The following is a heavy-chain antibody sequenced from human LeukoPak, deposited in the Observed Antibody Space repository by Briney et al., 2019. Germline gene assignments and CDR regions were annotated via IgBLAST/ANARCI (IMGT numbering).Heavy chain of an antibody. D-gene: IGHD3-10*01. J-gene: IGHJ4*02. Sequence: GGSLRLSCAASGFTFSNAWMSWVRQAPGKGLEWVGRIKSKTDGGTTDYAAPVKGRFTISRDDSTKTLYLQMNSLETEDTAVYYCTTGNMWYGELLFFASWGQGTLVTVSS. CDR2: IKSKTDGGTT. V-gene: IGHV3-15*01. CDR1: GFTFSNAW. CDR3: TTGNMWYGELLFFAS.